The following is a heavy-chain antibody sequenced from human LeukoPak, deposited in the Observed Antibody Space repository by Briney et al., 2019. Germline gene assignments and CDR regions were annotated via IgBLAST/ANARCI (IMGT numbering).Heavy chain of an antibody. D-gene: IGHD3-10*01. J-gene: IGHJ3*02. CDR3: ARDQTSSGYGSGDAFDI. CDR2: ISSSSSYI. V-gene: IGHV3-21*01. CDR1: GFPVSSNY. Sequence: PGGSLRLSCAASGFPVSSNYMNWVRQAPGKGLEWVSSISSSSSYIYYADSVKGRFTISRDNAKNSLYLQMNSLRAEDTAVYYCARDQTSSGYGSGDAFDIWGQGTMVTVSS.